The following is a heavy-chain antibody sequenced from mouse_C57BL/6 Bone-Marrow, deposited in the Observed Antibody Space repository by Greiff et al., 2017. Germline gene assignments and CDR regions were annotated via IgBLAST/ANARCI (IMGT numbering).Heavy chain of an antibody. CDR2: IYPRSGNT. J-gene: IGHJ1*03. D-gene: IGHD1-1*01. CDR3: AREEDYYGRWYFDV. Sequence: VQLQQSGAELARPGASVKLSCKASGYTFTSYGISWVKQRTGQGLEWIGEIYPRSGNTYYNEKFKGKATLTADKSSSTAYMELRSLTSEDSAVYFCAREEDYYGRWYFDVWGTGTTVTVSS. CDR1: GYTFTSYG. V-gene: IGHV1-81*01.